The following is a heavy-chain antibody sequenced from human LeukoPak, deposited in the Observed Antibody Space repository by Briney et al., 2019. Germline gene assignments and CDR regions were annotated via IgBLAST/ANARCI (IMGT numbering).Heavy chain of an antibody. Sequence: GGSLRLSCAASGFTFSSYAMHWVRQAPGKGLEWVAVISYDGSNKYYADSVKGRFTISRDNSENTLYLQMNSLRAEDTAVYYCARGDSSSWYNFDYWGQGTLVTVSS. D-gene: IGHD6-13*01. CDR1: GFTFSSYA. V-gene: IGHV3-30-3*01. J-gene: IGHJ4*02. CDR2: ISYDGSNK. CDR3: ARGDSSSWYNFDY.